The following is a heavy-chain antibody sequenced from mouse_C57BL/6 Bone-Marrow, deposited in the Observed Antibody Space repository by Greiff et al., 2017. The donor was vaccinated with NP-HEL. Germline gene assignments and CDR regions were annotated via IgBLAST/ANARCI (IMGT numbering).Heavy chain of an antibody. CDR3: TRRGGKGVAY. Sequence: QVQLKESGAELVRPGASVTLSCKASGYTFTDYEMHWVKQTPVHGLEWIGAIDPETGGTAYNQKFKGKAILTADKSSSTAYMELRSLTSEDSAVYYCTRRGGKGVAYWGQGTLVTVSA. CDR1: GYTFTDYE. V-gene: IGHV1-15*01. CDR2: IDPETGGT. J-gene: IGHJ3*01.